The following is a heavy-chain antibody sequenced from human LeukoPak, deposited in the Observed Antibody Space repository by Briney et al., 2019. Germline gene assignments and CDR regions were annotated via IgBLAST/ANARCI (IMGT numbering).Heavy chain of an antibody. V-gene: IGHV4-34*01. CDR1: GGSFSGYY. J-gene: IGHJ5*02. Sequence: PSETLSLTCAVYGGSFSGYYWSWIRQPPGKGLEWIVSIYYSGSTYYNPSLKSRVTISVDTSKNQFSLKLSSVTAADTAVYYCARQRHSGGSADWFDPWGQGTLVTVS. CDR3: ARQRHSGGSADWFDP. CDR2: IYYSGST. D-gene: IGHD3-10*01.